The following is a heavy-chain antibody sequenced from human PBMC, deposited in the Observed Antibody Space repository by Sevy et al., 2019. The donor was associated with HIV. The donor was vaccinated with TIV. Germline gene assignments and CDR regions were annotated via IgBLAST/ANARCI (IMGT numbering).Heavy chain of an antibody. D-gene: IGHD3-16*02. Sequence: SETLSLTCTVSGGSISSGDYYWSWIRQPPGKGLEWIGYIYYSGSTYHNPSLKSRVTISVDTSKNQFSLKLSSVTAADTAVYYCASMRYYDYVWGSYRYSHPLGDGMDVWGQGTTVTVSS. CDR1: GGSISSGDYY. CDR3: ASMRYYDYVWGSYRYSHPLGDGMDV. CDR2: IYYSGST. J-gene: IGHJ6*02. V-gene: IGHV4-30-4*01.